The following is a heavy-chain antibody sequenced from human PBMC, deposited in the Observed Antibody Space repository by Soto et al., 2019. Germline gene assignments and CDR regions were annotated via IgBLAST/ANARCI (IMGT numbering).Heavy chain of an antibody. J-gene: IGHJ4*02. CDR2: IYYSGST. D-gene: IGHD3-10*01. CDR3: ASFMVRGVIGGPKYYFDY. Sequence: SETLSLTCTVSGGSISSYYWSWIRQPPGKGLEWIGYIYYSGSTNYNPSLKSRVTISVDTSKNQFSLKLSSVTAADTAVYYCASFMVRGVIGGPKYYFDYWGQGTLVTVSS. V-gene: IGHV4-59*08. CDR1: GGSISSYY.